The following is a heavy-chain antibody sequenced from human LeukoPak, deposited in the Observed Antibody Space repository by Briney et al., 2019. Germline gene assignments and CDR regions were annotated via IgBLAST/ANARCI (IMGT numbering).Heavy chain of an antibody. CDR3: ARALRIAARPEYYYYMDV. D-gene: IGHD6-6*01. V-gene: IGHV1-69*05. CDR1: GGTFSSYA. J-gene: IGHJ6*03. CDR2: IIPIFGTA. Sequence: SVKVSCKASGGTFSSYAISWVRQAPGQGLEWMGGIIPIFGTASYAQKFQGRVTITTDESTSTAYMELSSLRSEDTAVYYCARALRIAARPEYYYYMDVWGKGTTVTVSS.